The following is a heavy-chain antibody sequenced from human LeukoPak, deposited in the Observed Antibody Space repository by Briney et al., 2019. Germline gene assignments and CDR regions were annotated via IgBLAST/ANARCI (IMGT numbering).Heavy chain of an antibody. CDR1: GYTLTNYD. CDR2: MNPNSANT. V-gene: IGHV1-8*01. J-gene: IGHJ4*02. CDR3: ARRNKDDSNFRLVDY. D-gene: IGHD5-24*01. Sequence: ASVKVSCKASGYTLTNYDINWVRQTTGQGLEWMGWMNPNSANTGYAQKFQGRVTMTRNTSISTAYMELSSLRSEDTAVYYCARRNKDDSNFRLVDYWGQGTLVTVSS.